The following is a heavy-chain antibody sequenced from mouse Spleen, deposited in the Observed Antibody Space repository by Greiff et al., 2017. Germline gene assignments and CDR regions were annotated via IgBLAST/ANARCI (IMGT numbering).Heavy chain of an antibody. J-gene: IGHJ4*01. CDR1: GFTFSDYG. CDR2: ISSGSSTI. CDR3: AMITYYAMDY. V-gene: IGHV5-17*01. D-gene: IGHD2-4*01. Sequence: DVMLVESGGGLVKPGGSLKLSCAASGFTFSDYGMHWVRQAPEKGLEWVAYISSGSSTIYYADTVKGRFTISRDNAKNTLFLQMTSLRSEDTAMYYCAMITYYAMDYWGQGTSVTVSS.